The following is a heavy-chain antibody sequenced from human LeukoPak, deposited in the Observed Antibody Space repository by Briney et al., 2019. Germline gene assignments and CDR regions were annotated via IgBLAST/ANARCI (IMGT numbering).Heavy chain of an antibody. Sequence: GASVKLSCKASGISFSNFVISWVRQAPGQGLQWMGGIIPAFGTTHYAQRFQDRVTITADESASTAYMGLRSLTFEDTAVYFCARDPTSWFGGVNFDFWGQGTLVTVSS. J-gene: IGHJ4*01. CDR1: GISFSNFV. D-gene: IGHD3-16*01. CDR3: ARDPTSWFGGVNFDF. CDR2: IIPAFGTT. V-gene: IGHV1-69*13.